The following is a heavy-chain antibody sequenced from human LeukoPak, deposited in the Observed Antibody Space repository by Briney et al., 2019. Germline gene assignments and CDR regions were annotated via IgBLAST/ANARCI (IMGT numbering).Heavy chain of an antibody. CDR3: ARGRSNYYGMDV. J-gene: IGHJ6*02. D-gene: IGHD1-26*01. V-gene: IGHV4-61*01. CDR1: GGSISGSSYY. CDR2: IYYNGNT. Sequence: PSETLSLTCTVSGGSISGSSYYWNWIRRPPGKGLEWIGYIYYNGNTNYSPSLKSRVTMSVDTSKNLFSLKVSSVTAADTAVYYCARGRSNYYGMDVWGQGTTVTVSS.